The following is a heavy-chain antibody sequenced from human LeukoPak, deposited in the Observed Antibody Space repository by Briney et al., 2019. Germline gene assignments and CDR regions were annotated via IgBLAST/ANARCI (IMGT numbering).Heavy chain of an antibody. CDR2: MNPNSGNT. Sequence: ASVKVSCKASGYTFTSYDINWVRQATGQGLEWMGWMNPNSGNTGYAQKFQGGVTITRNTSISTAYMELSSLRSEDTAVYYCARGFDFWSGYYYYYMDVWGKGTTVTVSS. CDR1: GYTFTSYD. CDR3: ARGFDFWSGYYYYYMDV. D-gene: IGHD3-3*01. J-gene: IGHJ6*03. V-gene: IGHV1-8*03.